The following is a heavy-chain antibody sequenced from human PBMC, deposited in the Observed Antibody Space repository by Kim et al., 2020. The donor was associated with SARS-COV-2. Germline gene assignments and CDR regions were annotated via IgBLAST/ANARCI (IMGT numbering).Heavy chain of an antibody. V-gene: IGHV4-39*01. CDR2: IYYSGST. CDR3: ALGSGSYLRVLQNFDY. D-gene: IGHD3-10*01. J-gene: IGHJ4*02. CDR1: GGSISSSSYY. Sequence: SETLSLTCTVSGGSISSSSYYWGWIRQPPGKGLEWIGSIYYSGSTYYNPSLKSRVTISVDTSKNQFSLKLSSVTAADTAVYYCALGSGSYLRVLQNFDYWGQGTLVTVSS.